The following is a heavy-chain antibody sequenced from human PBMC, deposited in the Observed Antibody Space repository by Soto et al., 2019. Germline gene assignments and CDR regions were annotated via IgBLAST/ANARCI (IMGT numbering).Heavy chain of an antibody. CDR1: GGSFSGYY. D-gene: IGHD4-4*01. CDR3: ARDQTVTTFLSGMDV. V-gene: IGHV4-34*01. CDR2: INHSGST. J-gene: IGHJ6*02. Sequence: PSETLSLTCAVYGGSFSGYYWSWIRQPPGKGLEWIGEINHSGSTNYNPSLKSRVTISVDTSKNQFSLKLSSVTAADTAVYYCARDQTVTTFLSGMDVWGQGTTVTVSS.